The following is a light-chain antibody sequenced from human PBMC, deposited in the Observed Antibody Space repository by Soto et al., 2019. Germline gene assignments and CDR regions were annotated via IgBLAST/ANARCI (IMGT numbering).Light chain of an antibody. V-gene: IGLV2-14*01. CDR2: DVS. CDR3: SSYTSSSTLLYV. J-gene: IGLJ1*01. Sequence: QSVLTQPRSVSGSPGQSVTISCTGTSSDVGGYNYVSWYQQHPGKAPKLMIYDVSNRPSGVSNRFSGSKSGNTASLTISGLQAEDEADYYCSSYTSSSTLLYVFGTGTKVTVL. CDR1: SSDVGGYNY.